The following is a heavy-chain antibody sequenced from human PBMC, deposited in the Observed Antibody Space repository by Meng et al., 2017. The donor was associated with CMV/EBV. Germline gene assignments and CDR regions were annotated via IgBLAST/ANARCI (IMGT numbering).Heavy chain of an antibody. CDR3: ARGLWFGELSPFDY. CDR2: INHSGST. CDR1: GGSFSGYY. Sequence: QVQRKQVGAGLLRASETLSLTCAVYGGSFSGYYWSWTRQPPGKGLEWIGEINHSGSTNYNPSLKSRVTISVDTSKNQFSLKLSPVTAADTAVYYCARGLWFGELSPFDYWGQGTLVTVSS. V-gene: IGHV4-34*01. D-gene: IGHD3-10*01. J-gene: IGHJ4*02.